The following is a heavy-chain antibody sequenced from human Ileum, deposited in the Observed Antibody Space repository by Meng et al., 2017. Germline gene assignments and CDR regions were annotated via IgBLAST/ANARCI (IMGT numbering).Heavy chain of an antibody. CDR3: ARGSGWVFDN. V-gene: IGHV3-7*01. Sequence: GGSLRLSCAASGFTFSSYWMTWVRQAPGKGLEWVANINEDGGDKYYVDSVKGRFIISRDNAKNSLYLQMNSLRAEDTAVYYCARGSGWVFDNWGQGTLVTVSS. CDR1: GFTFSSYW. J-gene: IGHJ4*02. CDR2: INEDGGDK. D-gene: IGHD1-26*01.